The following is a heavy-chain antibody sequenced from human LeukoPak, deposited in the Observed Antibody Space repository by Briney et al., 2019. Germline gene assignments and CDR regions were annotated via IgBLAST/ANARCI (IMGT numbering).Heavy chain of an antibody. D-gene: IGHD2-2*01. CDR2: IYTGGST. CDR3: ARAPTAYCLSTNCQPYFDY. CDR1: GGSIGTYY. V-gene: IGHV4-4*07. Sequence: SETLSLTCSVSGGSIGTYYWSWIRQPAGKGLEWIGRIYTGGSTNYNPSLKSRVTLSIETPKNQFFLELTSVTAADTAVYYCARAPTAYCLSTNCQPYFDYWGQGILVTVSS. J-gene: IGHJ4*02.